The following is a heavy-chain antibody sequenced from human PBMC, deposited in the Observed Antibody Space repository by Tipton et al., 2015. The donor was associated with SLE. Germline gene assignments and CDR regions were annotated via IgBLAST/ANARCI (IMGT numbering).Heavy chain of an antibody. J-gene: IGHJ6*02. CDR3: ARDLDSYYGMDV. D-gene: IGHD3-9*01. V-gene: IGHV3-53*05. CDR1: GFTVITDY. CDR2: IYSGGST. Sequence: SLRLSCAASGFTVITDYMSWVRQAPGKGLEWVSVIYSGGSTFYADSVKGRFTISRDNSKNTLYLQMNSLRAEDTAVYYCARDLDSYYGMDVWGQGTTVTVSS.